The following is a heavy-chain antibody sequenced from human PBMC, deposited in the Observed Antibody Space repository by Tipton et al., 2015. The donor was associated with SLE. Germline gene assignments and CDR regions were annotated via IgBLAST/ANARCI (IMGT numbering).Heavy chain of an antibody. Sequence: SLRLSCAASGFTVSSNYMSWVRKAPGTGLEWVSVIYSGGSTYYADSVKGRFTISRDNSKNTLYLQMNSLRAEDTAVYYCAREIGVVNWDYYYYYYMDVWGKGTTVTVSS. J-gene: IGHJ6*03. CDR1: GFTVSSNY. V-gene: IGHV3-53*01. D-gene: IGHD4-23*01. CDR2: IYSGGST. CDR3: AREIGVVNWDYYYYYYMDV.